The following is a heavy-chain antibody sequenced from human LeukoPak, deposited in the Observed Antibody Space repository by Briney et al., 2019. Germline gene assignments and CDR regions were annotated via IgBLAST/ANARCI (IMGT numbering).Heavy chain of an antibody. D-gene: IGHD1-1*01. CDR1: RFALSDDY. J-gene: IGHJ4*02. V-gene: IGHV3-11*06. CDR2: ISGSRGYT. CDR3: VRGTGTPAYFHH. Sequence: GGALRLSCEASRFALSDDYMSCGRXGPGGXXGCVSYISGSRGYTKYAEPVKGRLTISRDNDKKSLSLQANSLRAEDTAVYYCVRGTGTPAYFHHWGEGTQVSVSS.